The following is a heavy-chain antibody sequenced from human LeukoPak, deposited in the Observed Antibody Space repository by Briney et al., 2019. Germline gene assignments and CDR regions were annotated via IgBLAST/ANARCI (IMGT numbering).Heavy chain of an antibody. CDR2: ISGSGGGT. D-gene: IGHD1-26*01. CDR1: GFTLSSYA. V-gene: IGHV3-23*01. J-gene: IGHJ4*02. CDR3: AKGNEWELQDY. Sequence: GGSLRLSCAASGFTLSSYAMSWVRQAPGKGLEWVSGISGSGGGTYYADSVKGRFTISRDNSKNTLYLQMNSLRAEDTAVYYCAKGNEWELQDYWGQGTLVTVSS.